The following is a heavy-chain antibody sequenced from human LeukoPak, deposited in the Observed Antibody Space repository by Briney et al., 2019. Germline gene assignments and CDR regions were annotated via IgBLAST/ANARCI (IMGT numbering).Heavy chain of an antibody. Sequence: GGSLRLSCAVSGFTVSSNCMSWVRQAPGKGLGWVSVLYSGGNSYYVDSVKGRFTISRDNSKNTLYLQMNSLRAEDTAVYYCARYDRGPGPFDYWGQGTLVTVSS. J-gene: IGHJ4*02. CDR3: ARYDRGPGPFDY. CDR1: GFTVSSNC. V-gene: IGHV3-53*01. CDR2: LYSGGNS. D-gene: IGHD2-15*01.